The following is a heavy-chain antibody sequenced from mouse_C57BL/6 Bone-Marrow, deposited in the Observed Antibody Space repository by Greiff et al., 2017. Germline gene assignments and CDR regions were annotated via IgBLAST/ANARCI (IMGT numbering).Heavy chain of an antibody. D-gene: IGHD1-3*01. Sequence: VQLQQSGAELVRPGASVKLSCTASGFNIKDDYMHWVKQRPEQGLEWIGWIDPENGDTEYASKFQGKATLTADKSSSTAYMQLSSLTSEDAAVYYCARLGSSPFDYWGQGTTLTVSS. J-gene: IGHJ2*01. CDR2: IDPENGDT. CDR1: GFNIKDDY. CDR3: ARLGSSPFDY. V-gene: IGHV14-4*01.